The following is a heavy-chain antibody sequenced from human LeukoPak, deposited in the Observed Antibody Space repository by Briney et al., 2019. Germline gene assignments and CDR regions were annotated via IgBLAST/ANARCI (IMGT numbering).Heavy chain of an antibody. CDR1: GFTFSSYA. V-gene: IGHV3-30-3*01. Sequence: SGGSLRLSCAASGFTFSSYAMHWVRQAPGKGLEWVAVISYDGSNKYHADSVKGRFTISRDNSKNTLYLQMNNLRAEDTAVYYCAREIDIVVVPAAAKSGYFDYWGQGTLVTVSS. J-gene: IGHJ4*02. CDR2: ISYDGSNK. D-gene: IGHD2-2*01. CDR3: AREIDIVVVPAAAKSGYFDY.